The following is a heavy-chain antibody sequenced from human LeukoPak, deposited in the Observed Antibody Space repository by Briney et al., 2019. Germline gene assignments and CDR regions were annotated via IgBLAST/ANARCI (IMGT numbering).Heavy chain of an antibody. V-gene: IGHV3-23*01. CDR3: ARTPPADSGGQCYLDY. CDR2: ISGSGGTT. Sequence: GGSLRLSCAVSGFTFTYYAMLELRQAPVKGLEWVAAISGSGGTTYYADSVKGRFTISRDNSKNTLYLQMNSLRAEDTGVYYCARTPPADSGGQCYLDYWGQGNLVTVSS. CDR1: GFTFTYYA. D-gene: IGHD2-15*01. J-gene: IGHJ4*02.